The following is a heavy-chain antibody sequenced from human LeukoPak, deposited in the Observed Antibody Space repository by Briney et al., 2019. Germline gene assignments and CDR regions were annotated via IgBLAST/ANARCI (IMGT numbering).Heavy chain of an antibody. J-gene: IGHJ3*02. CDR1: VGTFSSYA. V-gene: IGHV1-69*01. D-gene: IGHD3-22*01. CDR3: ARDLRIGYYDSSVIGAFDI. Sequence: SVKVSCKASVGTFSSYAISWVRQAPGPRLEWMGGIIPIFGTGDYAQNFHGRVTITADESTSTAYMELSSLRSEDTAVYYCARDLRIGYYDSSVIGAFDIWGQGTMVTVSS. CDR2: IIPIFGTG.